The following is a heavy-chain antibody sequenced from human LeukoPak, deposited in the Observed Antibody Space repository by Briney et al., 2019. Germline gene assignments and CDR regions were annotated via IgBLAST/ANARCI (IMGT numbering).Heavy chain of an antibody. CDR3: AKGVTGWYLPILDY. CDR1: GLTFTNYA. CDR2: ISGSGDST. D-gene: IGHD6-19*01. Sequence: GGSLRLSCAASGLTFTNYAMSWVRQAPGKGLEWVSTISGSGDSTYYADSVTGRFAISRDNSKNTLYLQMNSLRAEDTAVYYCAKGVTGWYLPILDYWGQGTLVTVSS. J-gene: IGHJ4*02. V-gene: IGHV3-23*01.